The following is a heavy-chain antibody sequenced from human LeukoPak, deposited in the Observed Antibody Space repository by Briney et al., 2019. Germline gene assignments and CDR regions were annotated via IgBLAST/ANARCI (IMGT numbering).Heavy chain of an antibody. CDR3: ARATGAASSLYMDV. CDR2: IIPILGIA. CDR1: GGTFSSYT. D-gene: IGHD1-14*01. V-gene: IGHV1-69*02. J-gene: IGHJ6*03. Sequence: SVKVSCKASGGTFSSYTISWVRQAPGQGLEWMGRIIPILGIANYAQKFQGRVTITADKSPSPAYMELSSLRSEDTAVYYCARATGAASSLYMDVWGKGTTVTVSS.